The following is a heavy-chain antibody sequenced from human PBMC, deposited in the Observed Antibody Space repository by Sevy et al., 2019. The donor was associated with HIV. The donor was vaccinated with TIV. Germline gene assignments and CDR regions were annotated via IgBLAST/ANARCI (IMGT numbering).Heavy chain of an antibody. CDR3: ARGRGDPRADCFDY. D-gene: IGHD2-21*02. CDR1: GFTFNIYS. Sequence: GGSLRLSCAASGFTFNIYSMNWVRQAPGKGLEWVSSISGSSSYIFDADSVKGRFTISRDNAKNSLYLQMNSLRAEDTAVYYCARGRGDPRADCFDYWGQGTLVTVSS. V-gene: IGHV3-21*01. CDR2: ISGSSSYI. J-gene: IGHJ4*02.